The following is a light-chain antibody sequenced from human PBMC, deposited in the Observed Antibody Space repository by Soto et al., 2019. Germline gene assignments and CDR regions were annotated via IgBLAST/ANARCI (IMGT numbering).Light chain of an antibody. J-gene: IGKJ1*01. CDR2: AAS. Sequence: AIRMTQSPSSFSASTGDRVTITCRASQGISSYLAWYQQKPGKAPKLLIYAASTLQSGVPSRFSGSGSGTDFTLTISRLQSEDFATYYCQQYYSYTYTFGQGTKVEIK. V-gene: IGKV1-8*01. CDR1: QGISSY. CDR3: QQYYSYTYT.